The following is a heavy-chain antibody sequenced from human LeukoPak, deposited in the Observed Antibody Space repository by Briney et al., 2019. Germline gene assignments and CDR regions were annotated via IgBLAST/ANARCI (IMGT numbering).Heavy chain of an antibody. D-gene: IGHD3-22*01. CDR1: GFTFSSYW. V-gene: IGHV3-30-3*01. J-gene: IGHJ5*02. Sequence: GGSLRLSCAASGFTFSSYWMHWVRQAPGKGLEWVAVISYDGSNKYYADSVKGRFTISRDNSKNTLYLQMNSLRAEDTAVYYCARGAYDSSGYPNWFDPWGQGTLVTVSS. CDR3: ARGAYDSSGYPNWFDP. CDR2: ISYDGSNK.